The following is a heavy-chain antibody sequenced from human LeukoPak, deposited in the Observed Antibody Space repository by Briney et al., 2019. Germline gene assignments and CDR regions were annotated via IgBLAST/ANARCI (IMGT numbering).Heavy chain of an antibody. V-gene: IGHV3-53*01. D-gene: IGHD6-6*01. CDR3: ARGAITAACPLDY. J-gene: IGHJ4*02. CDR1: GITVTSDY. Sequence: QSGGSLRLSCAASGITVTSDYMSWVRQASGKGLEWVAVIYSGDNTYYADSVKGRFTLSRDNSKNMVYLQMNSLRAEDTAVYYCARGAITAACPLDYWGQGTLVTVSP. CDR2: IYSGDNT.